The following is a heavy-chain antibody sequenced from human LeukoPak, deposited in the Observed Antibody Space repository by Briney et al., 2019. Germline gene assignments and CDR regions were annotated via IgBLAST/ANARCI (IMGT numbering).Heavy chain of an antibody. CDR3: AKDIRGYSGSYYGDY. CDR2: ISGSGGST. V-gene: IGHV3-23*01. D-gene: IGHD1-26*01. Sequence: GGSLRLSCAASGFTFSSYGMSWVRQAPGKGLEWVSAISGSGGSTYYADSVKGRFTISRDNSKNTLYLQMNSLRAEDTAVYYCAKDIRGYSGSYYGDYWGQGTLVTVSS. CDR1: GFTFSSYG. J-gene: IGHJ4*02.